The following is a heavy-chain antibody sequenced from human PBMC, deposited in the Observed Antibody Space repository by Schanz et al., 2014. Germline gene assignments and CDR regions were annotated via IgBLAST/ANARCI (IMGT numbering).Heavy chain of an antibody. CDR2: VSRSTPDI. CDR3: ARDLIAAAESWFDP. D-gene: IGHD6-13*01. V-gene: IGHV3-48*01. J-gene: IGHJ5*02. CDR1: GFGFSSYS. Sequence: EVQLVESGGGLIQPGGSLRLSCAASGFGFSSYSMNWVRQAPGKGLEWVSYVSRSTPDIYYADSVKGRFTMSRDNAKNSVFLQMNSLRAEDTAVYYCARDLIAAAESWFDPWGQGTPITVAS.